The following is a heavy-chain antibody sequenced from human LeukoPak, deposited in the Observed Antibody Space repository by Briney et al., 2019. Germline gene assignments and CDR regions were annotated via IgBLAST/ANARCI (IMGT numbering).Heavy chain of an antibody. Sequence: PGGSLRLSCAASGFTVSSNYMSWVRQAPGKGLEWVSVIYSGGSTYYADSVKGRFTISRDNSKNTLYLQMNSLRAEDTAVYYCARCNRWQQLAYFDYWGQGTLVTVSS. V-gene: IGHV3-53*01. CDR1: GFTVSSNY. CDR3: ARCNRWQQLAYFDY. D-gene: IGHD6-13*01. CDR2: IYSGGST. J-gene: IGHJ4*02.